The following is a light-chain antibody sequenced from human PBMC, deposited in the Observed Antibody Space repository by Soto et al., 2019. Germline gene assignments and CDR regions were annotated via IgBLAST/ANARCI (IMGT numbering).Light chain of an antibody. CDR3: QQRSNWPPT. CDR1: QSVSSY. J-gene: IGKJ1*01. V-gene: IGKV3-11*01. CDR2: DAS. Sequence: EIVLTQSPATLSLSPGERATLSCGASQSVSSYLAWYQQKPGQAPRLLIYDASNRATGIPARLSGSGSGTDFTLTINSLEPEDFAVYYCQQRSNWPPTFGQGTKVEIK.